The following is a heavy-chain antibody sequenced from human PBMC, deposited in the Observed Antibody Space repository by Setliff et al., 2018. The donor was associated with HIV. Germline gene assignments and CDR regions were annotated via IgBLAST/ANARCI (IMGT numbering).Heavy chain of an antibody. CDR3: ARQFPPYHSGAHYSDL. CDR2: IYYSGST. Sequence: ASETLSLTCTVSGGSITPHYWSWIRQSPGKGLEWIGLIYYSGSTNYSPSLKSRVTISVDSSKNQFSLKLTSVTAADAAIYYCARQFPPYHSGAHYSDLWSQGTLVTVSS. D-gene: IGHD6-19*01. V-gene: IGHV4-59*11. J-gene: IGHJ5*02. CDR1: GGSITPHY.